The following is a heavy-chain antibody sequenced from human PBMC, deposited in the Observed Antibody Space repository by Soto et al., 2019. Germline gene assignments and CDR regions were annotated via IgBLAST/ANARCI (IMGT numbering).Heavy chain of an antibody. CDR3: ARDLRFLEPHDAFDI. D-gene: IGHD3-3*01. Sequence: ASVKVSCKASGYTFTSYGISWVRQAPGQGLEWMGWISAYNGNTNYAQKLQGRVTMTTDTSPSTAYMELRSLRSDDTAVYYCARDLRFLEPHDAFDIWGQGTMVTVSS. CDR1: GYTFTSYG. J-gene: IGHJ3*02. CDR2: ISAYNGNT. V-gene: IGHV1-18*01.